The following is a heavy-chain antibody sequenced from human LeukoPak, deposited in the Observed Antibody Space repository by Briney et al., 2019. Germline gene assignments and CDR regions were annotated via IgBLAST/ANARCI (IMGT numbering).Heavy chain of an antibody. Sequence: GGSLRLSCAASGFTFSSYAMSWVRQAPGKGLEWVSVIYSGGSTYYADSVKGRFTISRDNSKNTLYLQMNSLRAEDTAVYYCARDFRGLWFGELLYYGMDVWGQGTTVTVSS. CDR1: GFTFSSYA. V-gene: IGHV3-53*01. J-gene: IGHJ6*02. CDR3: ARDFRGLWFGELLYYGMDV. D-gene: IGHD3-10*01. CDR2: IYSGGST.